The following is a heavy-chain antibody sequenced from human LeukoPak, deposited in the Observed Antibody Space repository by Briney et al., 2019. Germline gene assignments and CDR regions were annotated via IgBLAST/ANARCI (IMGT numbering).Heavy chain of an antibody. J-gene: IGHJ4*01. D-gene: IGHD2-21*02. V-gene: IGHV4-39*01. CDR3: ARRSIVVVTFFDY. Sequence: SETLSLTCTVSGGSISSSSYYWAWIRQPLGKGLEWIGRLYDIGSTYSNPSLKSRVTISVDTSKNQFSLKLSSVTAADTAVYYCARRSIVVVTFFDYWGQGTLVTVS. CDR1: GGSISSSSYY. CDR2: LYDIGST.